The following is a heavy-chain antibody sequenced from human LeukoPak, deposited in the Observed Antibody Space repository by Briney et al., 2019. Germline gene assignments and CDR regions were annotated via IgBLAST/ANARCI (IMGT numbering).Heavy chain of an antibody. CDR1: GFTFSNAW. V-gene: IGHV3-15*01. J-gene: IGHJ4*02. Sequence: GGSLRLSCAASGFTFSNAWMSWVRQAPGKGLEWVGRIRSKTDGGTTDYAAPVKGRFTISRDDSKNTLYLQMNSLKTEDTAVYYCTTDTGWSYFDYWGQGTLVTVSS. CDR3: TTDTGWSYFDY. CDR2: IRSKTDGGTT. D-gene: IGHD6-19*01.